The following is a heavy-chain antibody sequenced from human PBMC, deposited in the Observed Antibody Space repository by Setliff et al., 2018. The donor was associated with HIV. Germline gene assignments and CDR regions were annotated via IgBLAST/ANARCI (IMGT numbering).Heavy chain of an antibody. D-gene: IGHD4-4*01. V-gene: IGHV3-21*01. CDR1: GFTFSSYS. J-gene: IGHJ5*02. CDR2: ISSSSSYI. Sequence: PGGSLRLSCAASGFTFSSYSMNWVRQAPGKGLEWVSSISSSSSYIYYADSVKGRFTISRDNAKNSLYLQMNSLRAEDTAVYYCAKDPTIYNDYRNQGWWFDPWGQGTLVTVSS. CDR3: AKDPTIYNDYRNQGWWFDP.